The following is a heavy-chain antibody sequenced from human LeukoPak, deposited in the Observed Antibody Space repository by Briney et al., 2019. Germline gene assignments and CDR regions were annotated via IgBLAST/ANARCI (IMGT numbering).Heavy chain of an antibody. J-gene: IGHJ4*02. V-gene: IGHV1-69*05. Sequence: ASETVSCKASGGTFSSYGISWVRQAPGQGLEWMGGIIPIFGTANYAQKFQGRVTINTDESTSTAYMELSSLRSEDTAVYYYAILSTTGYWGQGTLVSVSS. CDR3: AILSTTGY. CDR2: IIPIFGTA. CDR1: GGTFSSYG. D-gene: IGHD2/OR15-2a*01.